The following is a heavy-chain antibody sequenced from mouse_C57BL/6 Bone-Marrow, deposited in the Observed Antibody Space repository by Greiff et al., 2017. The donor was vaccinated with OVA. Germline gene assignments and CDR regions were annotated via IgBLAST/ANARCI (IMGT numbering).Heavy chain of an antibody. D-gene: IGHD2-5*01. V-gene: IGHV1-81*01. CDR2: IYPRSGNT. CDR1: GYTFTSYG. CDR3: ARAYYSNSGFAY. J-gene: IGHJ3*01. Sequence: VQLQESGAELARPGASVKLSCKASGYTFTSYGISWVKQRTGQGLEWIGEIYPRSGNTYYNEKFKGKATLTADKSSSTAYMELRSLTSEDSAVYFCARAYYSNSGFAYWGQGTLVTVSA.